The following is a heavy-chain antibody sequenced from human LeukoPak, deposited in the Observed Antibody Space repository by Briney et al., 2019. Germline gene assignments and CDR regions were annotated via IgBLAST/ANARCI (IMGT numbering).Heavy chain of an antibody. D-gene: IGHD2-15*01. CDR2: ISAYNGNT. V-gene: IGHV1-18*01. CDR1: GYTFTSYG. Sequence: SETVSCKASGYTFTSYGISWVRQAPGQGLAWMGWISAYNGNTNYAQKLQGRVTMTTDTSTSTVYMELRSLRSDNTAVYYCARLVVVAANDAFDIWGQGTMVTVSS. J-gene: IGHJ3*02. CDR3: ARLVVVAANDAFDI.